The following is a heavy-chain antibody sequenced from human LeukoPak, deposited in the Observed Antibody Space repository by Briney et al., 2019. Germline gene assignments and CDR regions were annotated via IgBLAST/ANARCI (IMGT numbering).Heavy chain of an antibody. CDR1: GGSFTVYH. J-gene: IGHJ4*02. V-gene: IGHV4-34*01. Sequence: SETLSLTCAVYGGSFTVYHWNWIRQSAGKGLEWIGEVNHRGTTNYNPSLKSRVTISVDTSKNQFFLKLTSVTAADTAVYYCARDPTTVVTLPYYFDFWGQGTLVTVSS. CDR2: VNHRGTT. D-gene: IGHD4-23*01. CDR3: ARDPTTVVTLPYYFDF.